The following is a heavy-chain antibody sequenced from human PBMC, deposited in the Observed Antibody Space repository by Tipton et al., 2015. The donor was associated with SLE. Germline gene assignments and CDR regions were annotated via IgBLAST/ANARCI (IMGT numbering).Heavy chain of an antibody. V-gene: IGHV3-11*03. CDR3: ARREWLLGEYNWFDP. J-gene: IGHJ5*02. Sequence: SLRLSCAASGFTFSSYAMSWIRQAPGKGLEWVSYISSNSSYTNYADSVKGRFTISRDNAKNSLYLQMNSLRAEDTAVYYCARREWLLGEYNWFDPWGQGTLVTVSS. D-gene: IGHD3-3*01. CDR2: ISSNSSYT. CDR1: GFTFSSYA.